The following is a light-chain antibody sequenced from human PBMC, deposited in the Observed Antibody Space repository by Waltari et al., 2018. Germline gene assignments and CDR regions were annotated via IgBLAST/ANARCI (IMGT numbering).Light chain of an antibody. V-gene: IGLV1-47*01. CDR3: AAWDDSLNGYV. Sequence: QSVLTQPPSASGTPGQSVTISCSGTPSNIGTNYVCWYQRPPETAPNPLVYRNNQRPSGVPDRFSGSKSGTSASLAISGLQSEDEAEYYCAAWDDSLNGYVFGTGTKVTVL. CDR2: RNN. CDR1: PSNIGTNY. J-gene: IGLJ1*01.